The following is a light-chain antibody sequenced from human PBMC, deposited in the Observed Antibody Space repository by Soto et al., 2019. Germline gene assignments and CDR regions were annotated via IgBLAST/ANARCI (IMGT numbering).Light chain of an antibody. J-gene: IGKJ5*01. Sequence: EIVLTQSPTTLSVSPGERATLSCRASQSVSSNLAWYQQKPGQAPRLLIYGASTRATGIPARFSGSGSGTKFTLTISSLQSEDFAVYYCQQYNNWPPITFGQGTHWRL. CDR3: QQYNNWPPIT. CDR2: GAS. V-gene: IGKV3-15*01. CDR1: QSVSSN.